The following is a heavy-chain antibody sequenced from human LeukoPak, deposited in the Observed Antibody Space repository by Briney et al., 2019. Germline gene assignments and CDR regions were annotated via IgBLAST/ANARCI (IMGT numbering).Heavy chain of an antibody. Sequence: SETLSLTCTVSGGSISSYCRNWVRQPPGKGLEWIGYIYTSGRTDYNPSLKSRVTMSADTAKNQLSMELTFLTAADTAVYYCATSYDAKTAPYDLWGQGTLVTVSS. J-gene: IGHJ5*02. D-gene: IGHD3-3*01. CDR2: IYTSGRT. CDR1: GGSISSYC. V-gene: IGHV4-4*09. CDR3: ATSYDAKTAPYDL.